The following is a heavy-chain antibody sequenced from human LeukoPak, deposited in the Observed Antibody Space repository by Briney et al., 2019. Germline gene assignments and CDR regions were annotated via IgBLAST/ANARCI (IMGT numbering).Heavy chain of an antibody. CDR3: AGSGYSSSWAN. J-gene: IGHJ4*02. D-gene: IGHD6-13*01. V-gene: IGHV1-69*04. CDR1: GGTFSSYA. Sequence: SVKVSCKASGGTFSSYAISWVRQAPGQGLEWMGRIIPILGIANYAQKFQGRVTITADKSTSTAYMELSSLRSEDTAAYYCAGSGYSSSWANWGQGTLVTVSS. CDR2: IIPILGIA.